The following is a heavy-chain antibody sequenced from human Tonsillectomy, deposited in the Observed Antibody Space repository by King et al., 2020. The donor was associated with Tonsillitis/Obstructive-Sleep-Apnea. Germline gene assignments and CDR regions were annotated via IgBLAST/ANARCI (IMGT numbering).Heavy chain of an antibody. CDR1: GDSISSYY. V-gene: IGHV4-59*01. CDR2: ISYSGIT. J-gene: IGHJ3*02. D-gene: IGHD1-1*01. CDR3: ARAIRTLDAFDI. Sequence: MQLQESGPGLVKPSETLALTCTVSGDSISSYYWSWIRQPPWNGLDWMGYISYSGITNFNPSLKSRVTMSVDRSKNQFSLKVSSVTAADTAVYYCARAIRTLDAFDIWGQGTMVTVFS.